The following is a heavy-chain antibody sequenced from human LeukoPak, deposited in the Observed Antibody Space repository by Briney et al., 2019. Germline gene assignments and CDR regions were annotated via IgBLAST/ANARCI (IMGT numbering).Heavy chain of an antibody. CDR1: GFGFSGYW. CDR2: IKQDASER. Sequence: GGSLRLSCAGSGFGFSGYWMSWARQVPGKGLEWVANIKQDASERYYVDSVRGRFTISRDNTRNSQYLQMNSLRVEDTAMYYCATDGGPFDHWGQGILVTVSS. CDR3: ATDGGPFDH. D-gene: IGHD3-3*01. J-gene: IGHJ4*02. V-gene: IGHV3-7*01.